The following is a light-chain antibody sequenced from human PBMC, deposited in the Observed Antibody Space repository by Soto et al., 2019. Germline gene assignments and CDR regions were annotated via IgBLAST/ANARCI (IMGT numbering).Light chain of an antibody. CDR3: QQYGSSART. CDR1: QSVRSN. J-gene: IGKJ1*01. V-gene: IGKV3-15*01. CDR2: GAS. Sequence: EVVMTQSPATLSVSPGERVTLSCRASQSVRSNLAWYKQKRGQSPRLLIYGASTRATGIPARFSGSGSGTEFTLTISRLEPEDFEVYYCQQYGSSARTFGQGTKVDI.